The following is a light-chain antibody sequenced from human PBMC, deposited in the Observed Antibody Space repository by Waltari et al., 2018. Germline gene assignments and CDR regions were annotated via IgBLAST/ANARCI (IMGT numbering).Light chain of an antibody. CDR1: QSVLSSSNNKNY. J-gene: IGKJ4*01. CDR3: QQYYGSPLT. Sequence: DIVMTPSPDSLAVSLGEWATINCMSSQSVLSSSNNKNYLAWYQQKPGQPPKLLIYWASTRESGVPDRFSGGGSGTDFTLTISSLQAEDVAVYYCQQYYGSPLTFGGGTKVEIK. CDR2: WAS. V-gene: IGKV4-1*01.